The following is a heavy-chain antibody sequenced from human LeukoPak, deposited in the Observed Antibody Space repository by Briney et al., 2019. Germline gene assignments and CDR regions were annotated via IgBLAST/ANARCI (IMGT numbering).Heavy chain of an antibody. CDR1: GFTFSSYA. V-gene: IGHV3-21*01. Sequence: PGGSLRLSCAASGFTFSSYAMSWVRQAPGKGLEWVSSISSSSSYIYYADSVKGRFTISRDNAKNSLYLQMNSLRAEDTAVYYCAKTHRRGYDVFDIGAQGKMTPVFS. J-gene: IGHJ3*02. CDR3: AKTHRRGYDVFDI. CDR2: ISSSSSYI. D-gene: IGHD6-25*01.